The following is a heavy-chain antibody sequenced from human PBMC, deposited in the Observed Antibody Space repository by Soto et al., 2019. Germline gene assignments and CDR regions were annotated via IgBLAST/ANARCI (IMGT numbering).Heavy chain of an antibody. CDR2: IHYSGST. V-gene: IGHV4-31*03. Sequence: QVQLQESGPGMVKPSQTLSLTCTVSGGSISSGGYYWSWIRQHPGKGLEWIGYIHYSGSTYYHPSLKSRVTISLDTYKNQFSLQLSSLTDADTAVYYCASPHDYGDKGWYFDLWGRGSLVTVAS. CDR1: GGSISSGGYY. J-gene: IGHJ2*01. CDR3: ASPHDYGDKGWYFDL. D-gene: IGHD4-17*01.